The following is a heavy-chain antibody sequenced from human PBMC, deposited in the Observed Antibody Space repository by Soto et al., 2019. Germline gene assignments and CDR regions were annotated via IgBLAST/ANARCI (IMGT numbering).Heavy chain of an antibody. CDR1: GFTFSGSA. Sequence: VQLVESGGNLVQPGGSLKLSCAASGFTFSGSAMHWVRQASGKGLEWVGRIRSKANSYATVYAASVRGRFTISRDDSKNTAYLQMNSLKTEDTAVYYCTRHDDCSSTSCYAFDYWGQGTLVTVSS. J-gene: IGHJ4*02. CDR3: TRHDDCSSTSCYAFDY. D-gene: IGHD2-2*01. V-gene: IGHV3-73*02. CDR2: IRSKANSYAT.